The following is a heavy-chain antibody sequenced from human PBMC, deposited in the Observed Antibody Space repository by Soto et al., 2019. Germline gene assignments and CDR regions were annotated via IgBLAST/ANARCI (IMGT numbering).Heavy chain of an antibody. D-gene: IGHD2-15*01. CDR1: GYTFTSYY. Sequence: ASVKVSCKASGYTFTSYYMHWVRQAPGQGLEWMGIINPSGGSTSYAQKFQGRVTMTRDTSTSTVYMELSSLRSEDTAVYYCAREFRGYCSGGSCHNWFDPWGQGTLVTVSS. CDR3: AREFRGYCSGGSCHNWFDP. J-gene: IGHJ5*02. V-gene: IGHV1-46*01. CDR2: INPSGGST.